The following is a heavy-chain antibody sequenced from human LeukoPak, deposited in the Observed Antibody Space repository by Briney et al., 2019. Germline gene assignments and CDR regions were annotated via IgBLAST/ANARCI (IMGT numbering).Heavy chain of an antibody. CDR1: GGSFSGYY. J-gene: IGHJ4*02. CDR2: INHSGST. Sequence: SETLSLTCAVYGGSFSGYYWSWIRQPPGKGLEWIGEINHSGSTNYNPSLKSRVTISVDTSKNQFSLKLSSVTAADTAVYYCASSGYSSSWYYFDYWGQGTLVTVSS. V-gene: IGHV4-34*01. D-gene: IGHD6-13*01. CDR3: ASSGYSSSWYYFDY.